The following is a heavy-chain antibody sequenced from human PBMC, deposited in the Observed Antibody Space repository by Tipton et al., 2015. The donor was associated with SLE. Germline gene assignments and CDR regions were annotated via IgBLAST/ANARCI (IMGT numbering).Heavy chain of an antibody. V-gene: IGHV4-30-2*01. CDR3: ASSHGYYFDY. J-gene: IGHJ4*02. CDR1: GGSISSGGYS. Sequence: TLSLTCAVSGGSISSGGYSWSWIRQPPGKGLEWIGYIYHSGSTYYNPSLKSRVTISVDRSKNQFSLKLSSVTAADTAVYYCASSHGYYFDYWGQGTLVTVSS. CDR2: IYHSGST.